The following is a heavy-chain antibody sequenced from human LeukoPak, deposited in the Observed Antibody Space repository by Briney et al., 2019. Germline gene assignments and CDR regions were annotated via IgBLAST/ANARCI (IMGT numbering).Heavy chain of an antibody. V-gene: IGHV3-23*01. CDR2: ISGSGGST. J-gene: IGHJ6*02. CDR1: GFTFSSYA. Sequence: PGRSLRLSCAASGFTFSSYAMSWVRQAPGKGLEWVSAISGSGGSTYYADSVKGRFTISRDNSKNTLYLQMNSLRAEDTAVYYCAKLGSGWSKGVYYYYGMDVWGQGTTVTVSS. D-gene: IGHD6-19*01. CDR3: AKLGSGWSKGVYYYYGMDV.